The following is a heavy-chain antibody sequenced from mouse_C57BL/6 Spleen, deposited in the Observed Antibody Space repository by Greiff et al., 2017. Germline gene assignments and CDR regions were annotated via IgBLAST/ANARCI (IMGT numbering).Heavy chain of an antibody. Sequence: EVMLVESGGGLVKPGGSLKLSCAASGFTFSSYAMSWVRQTPEKRLEWVATISDGGSYTYYPDNVKGRFTISRDNAKNNLYLQMRHLESEDTAMYYCAREDDGYYFDYWGQGTTLTVSS. CDR2: ISDGGSYT. J-gene: IGHJ2*01. CDR1: GFTFSSYA. V-gene: IGHV5-4*01. D-gene: IGHD2-3*01. CDR3: AREDDGYYFDY.